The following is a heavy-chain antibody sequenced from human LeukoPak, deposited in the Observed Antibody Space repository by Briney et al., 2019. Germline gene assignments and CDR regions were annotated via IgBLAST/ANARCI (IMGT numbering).Heavy chain of an antibody. Sequence: GRPLRLSCAASGFTFSSYSVNWVRQAPGKGLEWVSSISSSSSYIYYADSVKGRFTISRDNAKNSLYLQMNSLRAEDTAVYYCARAYCGGDCYSDTIDYWGQGTLVTVSS. CDR1: GFTFSSYS. CDR2: ISSSSSYI. J-gene: IGHJ4*02. V-gene: IGHV3-21*01. CDR3: ARAYCGGDCYSDTIDY. D-gene: IGHD2-21*01.